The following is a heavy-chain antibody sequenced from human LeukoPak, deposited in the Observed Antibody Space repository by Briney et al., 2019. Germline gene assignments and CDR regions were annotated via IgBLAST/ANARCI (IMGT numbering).Heavy chain of an antibody. J-gene: IGHJ5*02. V-gene: IGHV3-23*01. Sequence: ETLSLTCAVYGGSFSAYYWSWVRQAPGKGLEWVSAISGSGGSTYYADSVKGRFTISRDNSKNTLYLQMNSLRAEDTAVYYCAKDLYHDYGDYGWFDPWGQGTLVTVSS. CDR1: GGSFSAYY. D-gene: IGHD4-17*01. CDR2: ISGSGGST. CDR3: AKDLYHDYGDYGWFDP.